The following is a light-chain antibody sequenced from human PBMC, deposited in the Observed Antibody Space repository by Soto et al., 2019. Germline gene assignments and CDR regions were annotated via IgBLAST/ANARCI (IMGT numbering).Light chain of an antibody. CDR3: SSYAGSNNFV. J-gene: IGLJ1*01. CDR2: EVN. Sequence: QSALTQPPSASGSPGQSVTISCAGTSSDIGGYHYVSWYQHHPGRAPKLMIYEVNKRPSGVPDRFSGSKSGNTASLTVSGLQAEDEADYYCSSYAGSNNFVFGTGTKLTVL. V-gene: IGLV2-8*01. CDR1: SSDIGGYHY.